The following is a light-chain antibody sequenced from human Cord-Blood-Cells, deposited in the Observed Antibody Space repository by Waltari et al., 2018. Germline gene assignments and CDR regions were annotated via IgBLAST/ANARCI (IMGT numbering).Light chain of an antibody. Sequence: QSALTQPASVSGSPGQSITISCTGTSSDVGSYNLVSWYQQPTGKAPKLMIYEGSKRPAGVSNRFSGSNSGNTASLTISGLQAEDEADYYCCSYAGSSTVFGGGTKLTVL. CDR1: SSDVGSYNL. J-gene: IGLJ3*02. V-gene: IGLV2-23*01. CDR3: CSYAGSSTV. CDR2: EGS.